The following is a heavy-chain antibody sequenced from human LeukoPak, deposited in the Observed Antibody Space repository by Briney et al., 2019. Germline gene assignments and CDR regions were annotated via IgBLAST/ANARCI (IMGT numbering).Heavy chain of an antibody. D-gene: IGHD3-16*01. CDR2: IYTSGST. CDR3: ARGRLRAFGGVHDAFDI. V-gene: IGHV4-4*07. Sequence: SETLSLTCTVSGGSISSYYWSWIRQPAGKGLEWIGRIYTSGSTNSNPPLKSRVTISVDTSKNQCSLKLSSVTAADTAVYYCARGRLRAFGGVHDAFDIWGQGTMVTVSS. J-gene: IGHJ3*02. CDR1: GGSISSYY.